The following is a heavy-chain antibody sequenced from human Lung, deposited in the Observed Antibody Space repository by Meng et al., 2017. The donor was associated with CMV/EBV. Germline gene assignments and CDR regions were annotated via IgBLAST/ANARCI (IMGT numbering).Heavy chain of an antibody. V-gene: IGHV4-31*03. CDR1: GGAIGSGGYY. Sequence: QVQPQGSGPGLVKPSQTRSLTCTVSGGAIGSGGYYWSWIRQHPGKGLEWIGYIYYTGSTFYNPSLKSRVTISVDTSKNQFSLKLSSVTAADTAVYYCAREEGIGGFDPWGQGTLVTVSS. D-gene: IGHD3-10*01. CDR2: IYYTGST. CDR3: AREEGIGGFDP. J-gene: IGHJ5*02.